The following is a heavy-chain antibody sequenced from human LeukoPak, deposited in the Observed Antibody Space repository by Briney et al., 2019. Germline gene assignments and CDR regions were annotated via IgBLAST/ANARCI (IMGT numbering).Heavy chain of an antibody. CDR1: GGSISSYY. Sequence: SETLSLTCTVSGGSISSYYWSWIRQPPGKGLEWIGYIYYSGSTNYNPSLKSRVTISVDTSKNQFSLKLSSVTAADTAVYYCARADKITMMSVWGKGTTVTVSS. V-gene: IGHV4-59*01. CDR2: IYYSGST. D-gene: IGHD3-22*01. CDR3: ARADKITMMSV. J-gene: IGHJ6*04.